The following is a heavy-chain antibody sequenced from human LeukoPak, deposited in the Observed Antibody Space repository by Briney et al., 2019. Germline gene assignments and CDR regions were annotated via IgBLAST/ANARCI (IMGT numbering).Heavy chain of an antibody. V-gene: IGHV3-21*01. Sequence: GGSLRLSCAASGFTFSSYTLNWVRQAPGKGLEWVSSISSSSAYIYYADSVKGRFTISRDNAKNSLYLQMNSLRAEDTAVYYCARLEAAVFDYWGQGTLVTVSS. CDR2: ISSSSAYI. CDR3: ARLEAAVFDY. D-gene: IGHD6-13*01. J-gene: IGHJ4*02. CDR1: GFTFSSYT.